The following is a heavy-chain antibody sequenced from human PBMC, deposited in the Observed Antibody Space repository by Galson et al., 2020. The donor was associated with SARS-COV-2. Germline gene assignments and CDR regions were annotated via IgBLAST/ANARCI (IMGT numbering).Heavy chain of an antibody. CDR1: AFTFGSYA. D-gene: IGHD3-3*01. J-gene: IGHJ3*02. CDR3: AKANDDFWSGSYNDAFDI. CDR2: MSGSGRNI. Sequence: GESLKISCVASAFTFGSYAMSWVRQAPGKGLEWVSTMSGSGRNIYYADSVKGRFTISRDNSKNTLYLQMDSLRAEDTAVYYCAKANDDFWSGSYNDAFDIWGQGTMVTVSS. V-gene: IGHV3-23*01.